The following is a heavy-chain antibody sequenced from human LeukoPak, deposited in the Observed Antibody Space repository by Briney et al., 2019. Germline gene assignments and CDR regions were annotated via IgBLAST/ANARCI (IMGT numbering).Heavy chain of an antibody. CDR1: GFTFSSYS. CDR2: ISSSSSYI. J-gene: IGHJ4*02. D-gene: IGHD6-13*01. CDR3: ARKEGIAADFDY. Sequence: GGSLRLSCAASGFTFSSYSMNWVRPAPGKGLEWVSSISSSSSYIYYADSLKGRFTISRDNAKNSLYLQMNSLRAEDTAVYYCARKEGIAADFDYWGQGTLVTVSS. V-gene: IGHV3-21*01.